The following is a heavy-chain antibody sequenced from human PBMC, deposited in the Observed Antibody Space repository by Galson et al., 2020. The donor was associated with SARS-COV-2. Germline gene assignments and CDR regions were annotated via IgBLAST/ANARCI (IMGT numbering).Heavy chain of an antibody. D-gene: IGHD3-10*01. J-gene: IGHJ4*02. Sequence: GGSLRLSCAASGFNFNNYGMHWVRQAPGKGLEWVAVISYEGSIKYYADSLRGRFTISRDNSRNTLYLQMNSLMPEDTAVYYCAKCQEIFWPGEGGASEYWGQGSLVTVSS. V-gene: IGHV3-30*18. CDR2: ISYEGSIK. CDR1: GFNFNNYG. CDR3: AKCQEIFWPGEGGASEY.